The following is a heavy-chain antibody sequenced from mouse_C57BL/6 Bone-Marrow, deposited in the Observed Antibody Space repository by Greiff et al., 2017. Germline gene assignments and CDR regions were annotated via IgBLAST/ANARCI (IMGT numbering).Heavy chain of an antibody. V-gene: IGHV1-62-2*01. D-gene: IGHD2-4*01. CDR2: FYPGSGSI. CDR1: GYIFTEYT. CDR3: ARHERYYDYEGYFDY. J-gene: IGHJ2*01. Sequence: VQLQQSGAELVKPGASVKLSCKASGYIFTEYTIHWVKQRSGQGLEWIGWFYPGSGSIKYNERFKDKATLTADKSSNTVYMELSRLTSEDSAVYFCARHERYYDYEGYFDYWGRGTTLTVSS.